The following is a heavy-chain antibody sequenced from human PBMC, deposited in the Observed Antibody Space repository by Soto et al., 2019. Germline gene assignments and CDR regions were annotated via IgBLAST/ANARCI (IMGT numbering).Heavy chain of an antibody. D-gene: IGHD3-10*01. CDR3: ARWGTESPYYDGSGSYYRLPFQH. J-gene: IGHJ1*01. Sequence: GASVKVSCKASGYTFTSYGISWVRQAPGQGLEWMGIINPSGGSTSYAQKFQGRVTMTRDTSTSTVYMELSSLRSEDTAVYYCARWGTESPYYDGSGSYYRLPFQHWGQGTLVTVSS. CDR1: GYTFTSYG. CDR2: INPSGGST. V-gene: IGHV1-46*01.